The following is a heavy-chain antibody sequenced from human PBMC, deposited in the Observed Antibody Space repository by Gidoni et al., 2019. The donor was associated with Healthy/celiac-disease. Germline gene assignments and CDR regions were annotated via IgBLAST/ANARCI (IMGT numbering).Heavy chain of an antibody. D-gene: IGHD1-26*01. CDR3: ARGFYSGSYPPYYYYGMDV. CDR2: IYYSGST. CDR1: GCSISRYY. V-gene: IGHV4-59*01. Sequence: QVQLQESGPGLVKPSETLSLTCTVSGCSISRYYWSWIRQPPGKGLEWIGYIYYSGSTNYTPSLKSRVTISVDTSKNQFSLKLSSVTAADTAVYYCARGFYSGSYPPYYYYGMDVWGQGTTVTVSS. J-gene: IGHJ6*02.